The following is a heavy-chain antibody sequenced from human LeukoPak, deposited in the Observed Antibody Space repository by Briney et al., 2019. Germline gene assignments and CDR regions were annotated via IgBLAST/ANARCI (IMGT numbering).Heavy chain of an antibody. V-gene: IGHV4-61*02. CDR1: GASISSGSYY. D-gene: IGHD6-6*01. Sequence: SETLSLTCTVSGASISSGSYYWSWIRQPAGKGLEWIGRIYSSGRINYNPSLKSRVTISVDTSKNQFSLKLSSVTAADTAVYYCARDRGSSVVAFWFDPWGPGTLVTVSS. CDR3: ARDRGSSVVAFWFDP. CDR2: IYSSGRI. J-gene: IGHJ5*02.